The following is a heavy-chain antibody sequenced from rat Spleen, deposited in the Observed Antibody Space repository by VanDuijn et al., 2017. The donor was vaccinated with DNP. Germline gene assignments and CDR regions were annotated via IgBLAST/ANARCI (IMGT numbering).Heavy chain of an antibody. CDR1: GFTFSDYA. Sequence: EVQLVETGGGLVQPGRSLKLSCAASGFTFSDYAMAWVRQAPKKGLEWVATISYDGSRTYYRDSVKGRFTISRDNGKSTLYLQMEGLRSEDTATYYCAKDAFDYWGQGTLVTVSS. V-gene: IGHV5-7*01. CDR3: AKDAFDY. CDR2: ISYDGSRT. J-gene: IGHJ3*01.